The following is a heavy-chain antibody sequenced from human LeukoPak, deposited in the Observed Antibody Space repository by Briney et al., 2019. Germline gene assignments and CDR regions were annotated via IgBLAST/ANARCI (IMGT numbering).Heavy chain of an antibody. Sequence: PGGSLRLSCAASGFTFSSYSMNWVRQAPGKGLEWVSSISSSSSYIYYADSVKGRFTISRDNAKNSLYLQMNSLRAEDTAVYYCARSIRGGWYVGIGDYWGQGTLVTVSS. D-gene: IGHD6-19*01. CDR1: GFTFSSYS. CDR3: ARSIRGGWYVGIGDY. V-gene: IGHV3-21*01. J-gene: IGHJ4*02. CDR2: ISSSSSYI.